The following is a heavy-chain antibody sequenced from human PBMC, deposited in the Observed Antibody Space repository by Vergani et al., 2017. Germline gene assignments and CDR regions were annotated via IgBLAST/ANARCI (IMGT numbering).Heavy chain of an antibody. CDR3: SRSDTRNFGLFDP. Sequence: QLPLHESGSGLVKPSQTLSLTCTVSNDSIASSRGYSWSWIRQSPGKGLEWIAYIYHSGSTYYNPSLNSRATIPVDKSRNQNSLKLRSVTAADTAKDYCSRSDTRNFGLFDPWGEGMVVTVSS. CDR2: IYHSGST. V-gene: IGHV4-30-2*06. CDR1: NDSIASSRGYS. J-gene: IGHJ5*02. D-gene: IGHD3-3*01.